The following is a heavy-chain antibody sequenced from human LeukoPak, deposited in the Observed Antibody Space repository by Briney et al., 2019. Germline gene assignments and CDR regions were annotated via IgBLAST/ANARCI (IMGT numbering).Heavy chain of an antibody. V-gene: IGHV4-4*09. D-gene: IGHD5-12*01. CDR1: RGSISGSIRSYY. CDR2: ISSSGSV. J-gene: IGHJ4*02. CDR3: ARIPLGYSGAYYFDY. Sequence: PSETLSLSCTVSRGSISGSIRSYYWSWLRQPPGKGLEWIGYISSSGSVNDNPSLRSRVTISVDTSKNQFFLILSSVSAADTAVYYCARIPLGYSGAYYFDYWGQGTLVTVSP.